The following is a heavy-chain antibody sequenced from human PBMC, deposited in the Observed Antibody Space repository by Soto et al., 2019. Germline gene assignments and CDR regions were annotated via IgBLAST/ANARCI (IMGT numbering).Heavy chain of an antibody. J-gene: IGHJ6*02. CDR3: ARDPSLAAAGTSYGMAV. CDR2: IIPIFGTA. V-gene: IGHV1-69*13. D-gene: IGHD6-13*01. Sequence: SVEVSCKASGCTFSSYAISWVRQAPGQGLEWMGGIIPIFGTANYAQKFQGRVTITADESTSTAYMELSSLRSEDTAVYYCARDPSLAAAGTSYGMAVWGQGTTVTV. CDR1: GCTFSSYA.